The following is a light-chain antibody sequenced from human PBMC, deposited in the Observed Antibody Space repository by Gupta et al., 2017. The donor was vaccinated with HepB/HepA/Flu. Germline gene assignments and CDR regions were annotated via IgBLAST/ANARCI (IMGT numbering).Light chain of an antibody. V-gene: IGLV1-40*01. CDR2: GNS. CDR1: SSNIGAGYD. Sequence: QSVLTQPPSLSGAPGQRVTIPCTGRSSNIGAGYDVHWYQQLPGTAPKLLIFGNSNRPSGVPDRFSGSKSGTSASLAITGLQAEDEADYYCQSYDSSLSDWVFGGGTKLTVL. J-gene: IGLJ3*02. CDR3: QSYDSSLSDWV.